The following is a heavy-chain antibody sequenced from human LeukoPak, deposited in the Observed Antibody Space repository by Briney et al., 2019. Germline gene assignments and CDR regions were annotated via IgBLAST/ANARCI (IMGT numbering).Heavy chain of an antibody. V-gene: IGHV1-2*02. CDR1: GYTFTGYY. Sequence: VSVTVSCKASGYTFTGYYMHWVRQAPGQGLEWMGWINPNSGGTNYAQKFQGRVTMTRDTSISTAYMELSRLRSDDTAVYYCARGYDYVWGSYRTPTLFDYWGQGTLVSLSS. J-gene: IGHJ4*02. CDR3: ARGYDYVWGSYRTPTLFDY. CDR2: INPNSGGT. D-gene: IGHD3-16*02.